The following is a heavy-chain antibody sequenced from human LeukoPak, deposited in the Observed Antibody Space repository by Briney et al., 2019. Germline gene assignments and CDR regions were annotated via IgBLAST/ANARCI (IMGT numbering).Heavy chain of an antibody. Sequence: GGSLRLSCAASGFTFSHYTMNWVRRTPGKGLEWISSINPAGTSTYYADSVKGRFTISRDAAKNSLYLQMNSLRVEDTALYYCVRDFSGESGYGGYWGLGTLVTVSS. D-gene: IGHD5-12*01. V-gene: IGHV3-21*01. J-gene: IGHJ4*02. CDR3: VRDFSGESGYGGY. CDR1: GFTFSHYT. CDR2: INPAGTST.